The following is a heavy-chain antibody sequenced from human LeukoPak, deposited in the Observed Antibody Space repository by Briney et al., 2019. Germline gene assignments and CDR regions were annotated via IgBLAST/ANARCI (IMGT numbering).Heavy chain of an antibody. V-gene: IGHV4-34*01. Sequence: SETLSLTCAVYGGSFSGYYWSWIRQPPGKGLEWIGEINHSGSTNYNPSLKSRVTISVDTSKNQFSLKLSSVTAADTAVYYCARGGTAMVFPAQRFDNWGQGTLVTVSS. D-gene: IGHD5-18*01. CDR2: INHSGST. CDR1: GGSFSGYY. CDR3: ARGGTAMVFPAQRFDN. J-gene: IGHJ4*02.